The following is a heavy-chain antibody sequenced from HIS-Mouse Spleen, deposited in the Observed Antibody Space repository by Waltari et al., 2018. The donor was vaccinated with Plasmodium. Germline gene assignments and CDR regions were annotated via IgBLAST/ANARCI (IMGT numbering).Heavy chain of an antibody. CDR2: ISYDGRNK. Sequence: QVQLVESGGGVVQPGRSLRLSCAASGFTFSSYGMHWVRQAPGKGVGGVAVISYDGRNKYYADSVKGRFTISRDNSKNTLYLQMNSLRAEDTAVYYCAKDRRSSSWYVDYWGQGTLVTVSS. V-gene: IGHV3-30*18. J-gene: IGHJ4*02. D-gene: IGHD6-13*01. CDR3: AKDRRSSSWYVDY. CDR1: GFTFSSYG.